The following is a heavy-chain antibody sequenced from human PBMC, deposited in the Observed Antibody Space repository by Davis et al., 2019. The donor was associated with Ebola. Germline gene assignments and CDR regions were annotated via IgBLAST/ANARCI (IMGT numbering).Heavy chain of an antibody. Sequence: GESLNISCASSGFTFSSYSMNWVRQARGKGLEWVSYISSGSSTIYYADSVKGRFTISRDNAKNSLYLQMNSLRDEETAVYDCARAEPTYYYGSGRYQTLYYFDYWGQGTLVTVSP. V-gene: IGHV3-48*02. J-gene: IGHJ4*02. CDR2: ISSGSSTI. D-gene: IGHD3-10*01. CDR3: ARAEPTYYYGSGRYQTLYYFDY. CDR1: GFTFSSYS.